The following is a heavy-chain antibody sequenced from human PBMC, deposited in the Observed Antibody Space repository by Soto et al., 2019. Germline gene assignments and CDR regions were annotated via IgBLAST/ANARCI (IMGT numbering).Heavy chain of an antibody. CDR1: GGSVSSGSYY. D-gene: IGHD6-13*01. Sequence: PSETLSLTCTVSGGSVSSGSYYWSWIRQPPGKGLEWIGYIYYSGSTNYNPSLKSRVTISVDTSKNQFSLKLSSVTAADTAVYYCARDQQQQLVTVDIDYYYYGMDVWGQGTTVTVSS. CDR2: IYYSGST. V-gene: IGHV4-61*01. CDR3: ARDQQQQLVTVDIDYYYYGMDV. J-gene: IGHJ6*02.